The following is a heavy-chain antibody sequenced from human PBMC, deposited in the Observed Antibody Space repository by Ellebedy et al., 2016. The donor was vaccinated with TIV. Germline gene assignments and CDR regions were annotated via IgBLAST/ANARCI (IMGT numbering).Heavy chain of an antibody. D-gene: IGHD1-1*01. CDR3: AINDAMDV. J-gene: IGHJ6*02. V-gene: IGHV3-30-3*01. CDR1: GFSFSAYV. CDR2: KSKHGSKK. Sequence: GESLKISCATSGFSFSAYVTHRVRQAPGKGLELVAVKSKHGSKKFYVDSVNGRFTISEDISKCTLYLQMNSQRPEDTAVNYCAINDAMDVWGQGTTVIVSS.